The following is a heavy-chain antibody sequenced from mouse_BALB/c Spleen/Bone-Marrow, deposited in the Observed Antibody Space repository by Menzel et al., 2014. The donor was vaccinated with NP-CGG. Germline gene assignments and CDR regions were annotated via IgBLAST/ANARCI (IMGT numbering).Heavy chain of an antibody. D-gene: IGHD2-14*01. J-gene: IGHJ4*01. CDR2: ILPGSGTT. V-gene: IGHV1-9*01. CDR3: ARDYRYDGAMDY. CDR1: GYTFSSYW. Sequence: VKLVESGAELMKPGASVKISCKATGYTFSSYWTEWVKQRPGHGLEWIGEILPGSGTTNYNENFKGKATFTADTSSNTAYMQLSSLTSEDSAVYYCARDYRYDGAMDYWGQGTSVTVSS.